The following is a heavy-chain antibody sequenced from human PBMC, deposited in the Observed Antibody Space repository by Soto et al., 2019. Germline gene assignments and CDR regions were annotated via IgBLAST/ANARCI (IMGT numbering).Heavy chain of an antibody. J-gene: IGHJ4*02. CDR3: ARGVLL. CDR2: ISNSGST. Sequence: SETLSLTCTVSGGSISSGGYCWSWIRQHPGKGLEWIGCISNSGSTYYNSSLKSRVTISVDTSENQFSLKLTSVTDADTAVYYCARGVLLWGQGTLVTVSS. V-gene: IGHV4-31*03. CDR1: GGSISSGGYC.